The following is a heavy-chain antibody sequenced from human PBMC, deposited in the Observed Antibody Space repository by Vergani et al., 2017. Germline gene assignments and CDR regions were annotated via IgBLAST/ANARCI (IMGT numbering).Heavy chain of an antibody. D-gene: IGHD6-19*01. CDR2: IYTSGST. CDR3: ARDRGPQWRVGLFHYFDY. Sequence: QVQLQESGPGLVKPSETLSLTCTVSGGSISSYYWSWIRQPAGKGLEWIGRIYTSGSTNYNPSLKSRVTMSVDTSKNQFSLKLSSVTAADTAVYYCARDRGPQWRVGLFHYFDYWRQGTLVTVSS. V-gene: IGHV4-4*07. J-gene: IGHJ4*02. CDR1: GGSISSYY.